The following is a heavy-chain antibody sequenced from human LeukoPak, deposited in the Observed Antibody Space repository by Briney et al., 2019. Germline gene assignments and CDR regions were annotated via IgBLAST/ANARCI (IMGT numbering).Heavy chain of an antibody. CDR3: ARIFGYSSIYYFEY. D-gene: IGHD6-13*01. Sequence: GSLRLSCAASGFTFSSYGMHWVRQAPGKGLEWVAFIRYDGSNKYYADSVKGRFTISRDNSKNSLYLQMNSLRAEDTAVYYCARIFGYSSIYYFEYWGQGTLVTVSS. J-gene: IGHJ4*02. CDR1: GFTFSSYG. CDR2: IRYDGSNK. V-gene: IGHV3-30*02.